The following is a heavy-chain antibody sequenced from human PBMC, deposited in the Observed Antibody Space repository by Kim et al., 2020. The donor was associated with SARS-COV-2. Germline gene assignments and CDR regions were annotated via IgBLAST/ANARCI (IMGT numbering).Heavy chain of an antibody. V-gene: IGHV4-39*07. Sequence: SETLSLTCTVSGGSISSSSYYWGWIRQPPGKGLEWIGSIYYSGSTYYNPSLKSRVTISVDTSKNQFSLKLSSVTAADTAVYYCARVGFTTLRYCSGGSCPSYNWFDPWGQGTLVTVSS. CDR1: GGSISSSSYY. CDR2: IYYSGST. J-gene: IGHJ5*02. D-gene: IGHD2-15*01. CDR3: ARVGFTTLRYCSGGSCPSYNWFDP.